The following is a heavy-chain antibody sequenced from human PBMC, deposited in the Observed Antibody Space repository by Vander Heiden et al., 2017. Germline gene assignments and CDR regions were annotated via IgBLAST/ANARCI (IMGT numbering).Heavy chain of an antibody. CDR3: ARVSVAPSGYYYYGMDV. D-gene: IGHD1-26*01. Sequence: CSVPVICITCAGYYWSWIRQHPGKGLEWVGYIYYSGSTYYNPSLKSRVTISVDTSKNQFSLKLSSVTAADTAVYYCARVSVAPSGYYYYGMDVWGQGTTVTVSS. CDR2: IYYSGST. CDR1: VICITCAGYY. V-gene: IGHV4-31*02. J-gene: IGHJ6*02.